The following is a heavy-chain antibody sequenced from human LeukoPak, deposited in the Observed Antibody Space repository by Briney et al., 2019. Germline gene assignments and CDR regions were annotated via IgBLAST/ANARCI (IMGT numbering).Heavy chain of an antibody. CDR3: ARVHQVLESYIRLGAFDI. D-gene: IGHD1-26*01. J-gene: IGHJ3*02. Sequence: PGGSLRLSCAASGFTFSSYSMNWVRQAPGKGLEWVSSISSSSSYIYYADSVKGRFTISRDNAKNSLYLQMNSLRAEDTAVYYCARVHQVLESYIRLGAFDIWGQGTMVTVSS. CDR2: ISSSSSYI. V-gene: IGHV3-21*01. CDR1: GFTFSSYS.